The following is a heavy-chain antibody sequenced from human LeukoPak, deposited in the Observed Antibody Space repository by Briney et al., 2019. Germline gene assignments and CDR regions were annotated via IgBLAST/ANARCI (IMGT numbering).Heavy chain of an antibody. CDR1: GYTFTSYY. Sequence: ASVKVSCKASGYTFTSYYMHWVRQAPGQGLEWMGIINPSGGSTSYAQKFQGRVTMTRDTSTSTVYMELSSLRSEDTAVYYCARDYLVGAMIVVLDPWGQGTLVTVSS. V-gene: IGHV1-46*01. CDR3: ARDYLVGAMIVVLDP. J-gene: IGHJ5*02. D-gene: IGHD3-22*01. CDR2: INPSGGST.